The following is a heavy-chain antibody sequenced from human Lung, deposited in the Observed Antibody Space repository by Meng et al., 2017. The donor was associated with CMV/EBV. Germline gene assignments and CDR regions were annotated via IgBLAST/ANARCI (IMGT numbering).Heavy chain of an antibody. J-gene: IGHJ4*02. CDR1: GGSFSGYY. Sequence: SETLSLTCAVYGGSFSGYYWSWIRQPPGKGLEWIGEINHSGSTNYNPSLKSRVTISVDTSKNQFSLKLSSVTAADTAVYYCASDYGGNSALDWGQGTLVTVSS. D-gene: IGHD4-23*01. CDR3: ASDYGGNSALD. CDR2: INHSGST. V-gene: IGHV4-34*01.